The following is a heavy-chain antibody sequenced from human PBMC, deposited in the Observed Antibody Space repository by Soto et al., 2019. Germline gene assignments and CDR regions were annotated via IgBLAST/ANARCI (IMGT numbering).Heavy chain of an antibody. CDR3: AREIYDDYDSSGFDH. D-gene: IGHD3-22*01. V-gene: IGHV3-74*01. J-gene: IGHJ4*02. CDR2: IKGDGSFT. Sequence: EVQLVESGGGLVQPGGSQRLSCAASAFTFKNHWMHWVRQVPGKGPVWVSRIKGDGSFTSYADAVKGRFTISRDNAKNTLSLQMNSLRAEDTAVYYCAREIYDDYDSSGFDHWGQGTLVTVSS. CDR1: AFTFKNHW.